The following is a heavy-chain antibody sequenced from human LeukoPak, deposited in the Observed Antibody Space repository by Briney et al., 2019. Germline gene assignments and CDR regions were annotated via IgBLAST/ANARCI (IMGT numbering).Heavy chain of an antibody. V-gene: IGHV1-69*13. D-gene: IGHD3-10*01. J-gene: IGHJ4*02. Sequence: ASVKVSCKASGYTFTGYYMHWVRQAPGQGLEWMGGIIPIFGTANYAQKFQGRVTITADESTSTAYMELGSLRSEDTAVYYCARAMGGSGSYYSYYFDYWGQGTLVTVSS. CDR1: GYTFTGYY. CDR3: ARAMGGSGSYYSYYFDY. CDR2: IIPIFGTA.